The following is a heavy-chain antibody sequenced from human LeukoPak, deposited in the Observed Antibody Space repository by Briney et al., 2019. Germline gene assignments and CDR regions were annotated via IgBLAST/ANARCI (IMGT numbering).Heavy chain of an antibody. CDR1: GYTLTELS. CDR2: FDPEDGET. Sequence: ASVKVSCKVSGYTLTELSMHWVRQAPGKGLEWMGGFDPEDGETIYAQKFQGRVTKTEDTSTDTAYMELSSLRSEDTAVYYCATDLGRATQFYYYYYGMDVWGQGTTVTVSS. D-gene: IGHD1-26*01. CDR3: ATDLGRATQFYYYYYGMDV. V-gene: IGHV1-24*01. J-gene: IGHJ6*02.